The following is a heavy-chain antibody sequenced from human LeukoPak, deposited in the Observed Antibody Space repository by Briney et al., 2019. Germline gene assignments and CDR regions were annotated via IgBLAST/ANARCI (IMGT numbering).Heavy chain of an antibody. Sequence: GGSLRLSCAASGFTFSNYWMHWVRHAPGKGLVWVSRINTAGSSTNYADSVKGRFTISRDNPKNTLYLQMNSLRAEDTAVYYCAREGAAFDYWGQGTLVTVSS. V-gene: IGHV3-74*01. CDR2: INTAGSST. J-gene: IGHJ4*02. D-gene: IGHD6-13*01. CDR1: GFTFSNYW. CDR3: AREGAAFDY.